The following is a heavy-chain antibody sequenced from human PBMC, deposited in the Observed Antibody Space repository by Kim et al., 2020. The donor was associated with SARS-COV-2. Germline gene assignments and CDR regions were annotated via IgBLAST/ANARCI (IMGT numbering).Heavy chain of an antibody. CDR3: VRRLRYFDWLSPSYYYYYMDV. CDR1: GYTFTSYD. Sequence: ASVKVSCKASGYTFTSYDINWVRQATGQGLEWMGWMNPNSGNTGYAQKFQGRVTMTRNTSISTAYMELSSLRSEDTAVYYCVRRLRYFDWLSPSYYYYYMDVWGKGTTVTVSS. V-gene: IGHV1-8*01. D-gene: IGHD3-9*01. J-gene: IGHJ6*03. CDR2: MNPNSGNT.